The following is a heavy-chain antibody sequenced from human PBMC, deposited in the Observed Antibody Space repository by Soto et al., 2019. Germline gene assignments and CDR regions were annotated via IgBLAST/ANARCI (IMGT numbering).Heavy chain of an antibody. CDR1: GFTLSEFP. J-gene: IGHJ3*01. CDR3: TRAIRLSGDAFDV. Sequence: GGSLRLSCSASGFTLSEFPMSWFRQAPGTGLEWIAYIRTAAYGATTEYAASVRDRFTISRDDSEGIASLQMNSLKTQDTAVYFCTRAIRLSGDAFDVWGQGTMVTVSS. CDR2: IRTAAYGATT. D-gene: IGHD3-3*01. V-gene: IGHV3-49*03.